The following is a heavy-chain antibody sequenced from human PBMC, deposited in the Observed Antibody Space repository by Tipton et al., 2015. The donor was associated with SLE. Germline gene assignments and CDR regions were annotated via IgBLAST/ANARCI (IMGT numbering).Heavy chain of an antibody. D-gene: IGHD6-13*01. J-gene: IGHJ4*02. CDR1: GFTFTNYW. V-gene: IGHV3-7*01. CDR3: VRSIATADSY. Sequence: SLRLSCAASGFTFTNYWMIWVRQAPGKGLEFVSNINQDGTNIYYVDSVKGRFTISRDNAKKSLFLQMNSLRAEDTALYYCVRSIATADSYWGQGTLVTVSP. CDR2: INQDGTNI.